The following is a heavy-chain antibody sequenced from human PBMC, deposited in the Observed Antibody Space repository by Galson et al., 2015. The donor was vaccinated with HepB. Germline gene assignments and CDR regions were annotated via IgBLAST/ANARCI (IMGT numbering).Heavy chain of an antibody. CDR2: ISYDGSNK. D-gene: IGHD5-12*01. J-gene: IGHJ6*02. CDR3: ATLDHSGYRFYYYYYGMDV. Sequence: CAASGFTFSSYAMHWVRQAPGKGLEWVAVISYDGSNKYYADSVKGRFTISRDNSKNTLYLQMNSLRAEDTAVYSCATLDHSGYRFYYYYYGMDVWGQGTTVTVSS. CDR1: GFTFSSYA. V-gene: IGHV3-30*04.